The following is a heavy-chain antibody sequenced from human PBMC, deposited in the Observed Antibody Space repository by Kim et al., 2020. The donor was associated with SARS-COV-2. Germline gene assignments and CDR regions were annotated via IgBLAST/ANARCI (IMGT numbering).Heavy chain of an antibody. J-gene: IGHJ4*02. Sequence: ASVKVSCKASGYTFTSYYMHWVRQAPGQGLEWMGIINPSGGSTSYAQKFQGRVTMTRDTSTSTVYMELSSLRSEDTAVYYCARGVDGYTTGGLGRGCDYWGQGTLVTVSS. D-gene: IGHD5-12*01. CDR1: GYTFTSYY. CDR2: INPSGGST. V-gene: IGHV1-46*01. CDR3: ARGVDGYTTGGLGRGCDY.